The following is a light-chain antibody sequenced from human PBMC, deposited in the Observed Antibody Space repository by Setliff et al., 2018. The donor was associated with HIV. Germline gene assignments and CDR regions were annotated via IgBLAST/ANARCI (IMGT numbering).Light chain of an antibody. CDR1: SSDVGGYNF. CDR2: EVN. V-gene: IGLV2-8*01. Sequence: QSALTQPPSASGSPGQSVTISCTGTSSDVGGYNFVSWCQQHPGKAPKLLIYEVNKRPSGVPDRFSGSKSGNTASLTVSGLQAEDEADYYCSSYADNNNVIFGGGT. CDR3: SSYADNNNVI. J-gene: IGLJ2*01.